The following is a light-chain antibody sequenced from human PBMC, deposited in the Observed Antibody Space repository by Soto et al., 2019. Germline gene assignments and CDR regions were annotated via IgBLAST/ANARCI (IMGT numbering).Light chain of an antibody. CDR2: AAS. Sequence: DIQMTQSPSSVSASVGDRVTITCRASQGITSWLAWYQQKPGRAPKLLIYAASSLQSGVPSRFSGRGSGRYDTLTIRSLQPEDVATYLCQPTSSFPLTFGGGNKVEIK. CDR1: QGITSW. CDR3: QPTSSFPLT. V-gene: IGKV1-12*01. J-gene: IGKJ4*02.